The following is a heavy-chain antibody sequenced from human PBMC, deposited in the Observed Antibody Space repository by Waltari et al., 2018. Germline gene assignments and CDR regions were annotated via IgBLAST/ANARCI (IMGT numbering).Heavy chain of an antibody. V-gene: IGHV4-34*01. Sequence: QVQLQQWGAGLLKPSETLSLPCAVYGGSFSGYYWSWIRQPPGKGLEWIGEINHSGSTNYNPSLKSRVTISVDTSKNQFSLKLSSVTAADTAVYYCARGDCSGGSCYSDAFDIWGQGTMVTVSS. CDR3: ARGDCSGGSCYSDAFDI. CDR1: GGSFSGYY. J-gene: IGHJ3*02. D-gene: IGHD2-15*01. CDR2: INHSGST.